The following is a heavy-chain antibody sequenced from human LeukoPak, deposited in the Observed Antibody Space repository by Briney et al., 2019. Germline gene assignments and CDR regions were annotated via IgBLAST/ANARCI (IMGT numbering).Heavy chain of an antibody. CDR3: AKDLVAADRYYFDY. CDR2: IRYDGSYK. V-gene: IGHV3-30*02. J-gene: IGHJ4*02. CDR1: GFTFSDYS. D-gene: IGHD6-13*01. Sequence: GGSLRLSCAASGFTFSDYSMHWVRQAPGKGLEWVAFIRYDGSYKYYANSMKGRFTISRDNSKNTLYLQMSSLRAEDTAVYYCAKDLVAADRYYFDYWGQGTLVTVSS.